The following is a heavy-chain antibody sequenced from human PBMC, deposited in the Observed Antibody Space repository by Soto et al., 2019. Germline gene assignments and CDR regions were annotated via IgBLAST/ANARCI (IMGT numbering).Heavy chain of an antibody. CDR2: INAVNGNT. CDR1: GYTFTSYA. CDR3: ASLRLVRDTTGVDYYGMDV. J-gene: IGHJ6*02. Sequence: ASVKVSCKASGYTFTSYAMHWVRQAPGQRLEWMGRINAVNGNTKYSQKFQGCVTITRDTSASTAYMELSSLRSEDTAVYYCASLRLVRDTTGVDYYGMDVWGQGTTVTVSS. D-gene: IGHD6-6*01. V-gene: IGHV1-3*01.